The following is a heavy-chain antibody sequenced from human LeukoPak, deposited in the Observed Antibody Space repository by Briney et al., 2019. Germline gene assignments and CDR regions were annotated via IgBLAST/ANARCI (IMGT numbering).Heavy chain of an antibody. V-gene: IGHV4-4*07. CDR3: ARDVYDFWSGYSVDY. CDR2: IYTSGST. CDR1: GGSISSYY. J-gene: IGHJ4*02. D-gene: IGHD3-3*01. Sequence: SETLSLTCTVSGGSISSYYWSWIRQPAGKGLEWIGRIYTSGSTNYNPSLKSRVTISVDTSKNQFSLKLSSVTAADTAVYYCARDVYDFWSGYSVDYWGQGTLVTVSS.